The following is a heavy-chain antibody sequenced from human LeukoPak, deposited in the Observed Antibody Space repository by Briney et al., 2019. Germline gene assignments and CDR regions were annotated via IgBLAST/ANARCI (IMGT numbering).Heavy chain of an antibody. CDR1: VFTFSSYS. V-gene: IGHV3-21*01. CDR3: ARLGRRDFDY. CDR2: ISTSISYT. Sequence: RGSLSLSCAASVFTFSSYSMNWVRQAPGDGLEWVSSISTSISYTYYADSLKGRFTISRDNAKNSLYLQMNSLISDDTAVYYGARLGRRDFDYWGEGTLVTVSS. D-gene: IGHD1-26*01. J-gene: IGHJ4*02.